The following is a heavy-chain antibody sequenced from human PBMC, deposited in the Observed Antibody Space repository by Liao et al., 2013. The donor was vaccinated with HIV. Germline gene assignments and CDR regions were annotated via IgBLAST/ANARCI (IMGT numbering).Heavy chain of an antibody. CDR3: ARGSINNYYDSSGYYYRPFDI. V-gene: IGHV4-4*07. Sequence: QVQLQESGPGLVKPSETLSLTCTVSGGSISSYYWSWIRQPAGKGLEWIGRIYTSGSTNYNPSLKSRVTMSVDTSKNQFSLKLSSVTAADTAVYYCARGSINNYYDSSGYYYRPFDIWGPRDNGHRLF. J-gene: IGHJ3*02. CDR1: GGSISSYY. D-gene: IGHD3-22*01. CDR2: IYTSGST.